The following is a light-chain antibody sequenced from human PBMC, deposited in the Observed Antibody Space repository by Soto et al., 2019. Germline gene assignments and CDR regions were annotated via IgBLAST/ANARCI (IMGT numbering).Light chain of an antibody. Sequence: QSVLTQPRSVSGSPGQSVTISCTGTSSDVGTYKYVSWYQQHPDKAPKLLIYDVTKRPSGVPDRFSGSKSDNTASLTISGLQADDEADYFCCSYAGTYTVVFGTGTKVTVL. CDR2: DVT. J-gene: IGLJ1*01. CDR1: SSDVGTYKY. V-gene: IGLV2-11*01. CDR3: CSYAGTYTVV.